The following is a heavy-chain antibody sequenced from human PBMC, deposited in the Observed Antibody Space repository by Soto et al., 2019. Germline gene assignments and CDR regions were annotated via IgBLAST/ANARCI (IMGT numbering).Heavy chain of an antibody. CDR1: GGSVSSGSYY. V-gene: IGHV4-61*01. D-gene: IGHD4-17*01. CDR2: IYYSGST. J-gene: IGHJ4*02. Sequence: SETLSLTCTVSGGSVSSGSYYWSWIRQPPGKGLECVGYIYYSGSTNYNPSLKSRVTISVDTSKNQFSLRLSSVTAPDTAVYYCARDSGYGDPFDYWGQGTLVTVSS. CDR3: ARDSGYGDPFDY.